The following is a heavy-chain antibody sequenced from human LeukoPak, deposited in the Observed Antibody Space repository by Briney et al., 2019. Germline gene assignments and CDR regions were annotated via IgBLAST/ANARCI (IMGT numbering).Heavy chain of an antibody. CDR3: AKDHSPARPGATAEIDY. CDR1: GFTFSSYG. J-gene: IGHJ4*02. V-gene: IGHV3-30*18. CDR2: ISYDGSNK. Sequence: SLRLSCAASGFTFSSYGMHWVRQAPGKGLEWVAVISYDGSNKYYADSVKGRFTISRDNSKNTLYLQMNSLRAEDTAVYYCAKDHSPARPGATAEIDYWGQGTLVTVSS. D-gene: IGHD1-26*01.